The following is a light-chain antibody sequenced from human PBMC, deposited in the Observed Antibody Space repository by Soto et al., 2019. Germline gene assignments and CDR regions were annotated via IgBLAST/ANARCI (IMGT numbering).Light chain of an antibody. V-gene: IGKV1-5*01. Sequence: DIQMTQSPSTLSASVGDRVTITCRASQSISSWLAWYQQKPGKAPKLLIYDASSLESGVPSRFSGSGSGTEFTLTISSLQPDDFATYDCQQYNSYSRITFGQGTRLEIK. J-gene: IGKJ5*01. CDR3: QQYNSYSRIT. CDR2: DAS. CDR1: QSISSW.